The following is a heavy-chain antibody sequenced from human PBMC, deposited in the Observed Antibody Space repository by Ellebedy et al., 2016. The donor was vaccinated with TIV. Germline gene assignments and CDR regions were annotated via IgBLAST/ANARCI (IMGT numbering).Heavy chain of an antibody. CDR3: TTDAWDSSGYHYWFDD. V-gene: IGHV3-15*01. D-gene: IGHD3-22*01. CDR2: IKNTAEGGTT. Sequence: GESLKISXTASGLTFRNAWVSWVRQAPGKGLEWVGRIKNTAEGGTTDYAASVKGRFSVSRDDSKNTVFLQMSGLRSEDTALYYCTTDAWDSSGYHYWFDDWGQGTLVTVSS. J-gene: IGHJ4*02. CDR1: GLTFRNAW.